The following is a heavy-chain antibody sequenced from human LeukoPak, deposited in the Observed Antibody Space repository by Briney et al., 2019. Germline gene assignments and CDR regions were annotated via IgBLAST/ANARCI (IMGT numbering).Heavy chain of an antibody. CDR1: GFTFGDHY. D-gene: IGHD1-1*01. V-gene: IGHV3-11*04. J-gene: IGHJ4*02. CDR3: GRGHCGIDY. CDR2: ITKSGRDM. Sequence: GGSLRLSCAASGFTFGDHYMSWFRQAPGKGLEWISYITKSGRDMSYTDSVKGRFTISRDNAKNSLFLQMNSLRAEDTAVYFCGRGHCGIDYWGQGALVSVSS.